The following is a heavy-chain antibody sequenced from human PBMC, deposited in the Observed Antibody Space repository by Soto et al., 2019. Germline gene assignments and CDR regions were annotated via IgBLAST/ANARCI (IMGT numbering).Heavy chain of an antibody. J-gene: IGHJ3*02. D-gene: IGHD3-10*01. CDR2: IYHSGST. Sequence: PSETLSLTCTVSGGSISSGDYYWSWIRQPPGKGLEWIGYIYHSGSTYYNPSLKSRVTISVNTSKNQFSLKLSSVTDADTAVYYCTSKFGQLLADAFDIWGQGTMVTVSS. V-gene: IGHV4-30-4*01. CDR3: TSKFGQLLADAFDI. CDR1: GGSISSGDYY.